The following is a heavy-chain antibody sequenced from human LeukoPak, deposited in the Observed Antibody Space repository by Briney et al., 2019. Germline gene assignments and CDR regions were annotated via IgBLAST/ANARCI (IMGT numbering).Heavy chain of an antibody. CDR1: GGSFSGYY. Sequence: SKTLSLTCAVYGGSFSGYYWSWIRQPPGKGLEWIGEINHSGSTNYNPSLKSRVTISVDTSKNQFSLKLSSVTAADTAVYYCARGRSRYYYDSSGTSPFDYWGQGTLVTVSS. CDR2: INHSGST. J-gene: IGHJ4*02. V-gene: IGHV4-34*01. CDR3: ARGRSRYYYDSSGTSPFDY. D-gene: IGHD3-22*01.